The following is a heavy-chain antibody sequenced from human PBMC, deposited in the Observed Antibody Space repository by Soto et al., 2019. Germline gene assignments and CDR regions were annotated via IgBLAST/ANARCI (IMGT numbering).Heavy chain of an antibody. CDR2: ISSSGSTI. CDR1: GFTFSDYY. D-gene: IGHD6-13*01. J-gene: IGHJ5*02. CDR3: ARDWEQQLVFHWFDP. V-gene: IGHV3-11*01. Sequence: GGSLRLSCAASGFTFSDYYMSWIRQAPGKGLEWVSYISSSGSTIYYADSVKGRFTISRDNAKNSLYLQMNSLRAEDTAVYYCARDWEQQLVFHWFDPWGQGTLVTVSS.